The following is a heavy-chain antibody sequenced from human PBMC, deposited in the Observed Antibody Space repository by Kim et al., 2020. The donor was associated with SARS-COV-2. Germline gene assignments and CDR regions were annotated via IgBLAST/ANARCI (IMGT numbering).Heavy chain of an antibody. D-gene: IGHD6-19*01. V-gene: IGHV3-21*01. CDR3: ARVLTSGWSYFDY. Sequence: ADSMTGGFTISRENARASLYRQMDSLRAEDTAVYYCARVLTSGWSYFDYWGQGTLVTVSS. J-gene: IGHJ4*02.